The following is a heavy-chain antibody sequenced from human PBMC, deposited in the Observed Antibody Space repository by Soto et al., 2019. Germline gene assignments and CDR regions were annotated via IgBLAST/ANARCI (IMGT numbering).Heavy chain of an antibody. D-gene: IGHD4-17*01. CDR3: ASGTSGDYVARERWFDP. CDR2: IYHSEST. CDR1: GGSISSSNW. Sequence: SETLSLTCAVSGGSISSSNWWCWVRQPPGKGLEWIGEIYHSESTNYNPSLKSRVTISVDKSKNQFSLKLSSVTAADTAVYYFASGTSGDYVARERWFDPWGQGTLVTVSS. J-gene: IGHJ5*02. V-gene: IGHV4-4*02.